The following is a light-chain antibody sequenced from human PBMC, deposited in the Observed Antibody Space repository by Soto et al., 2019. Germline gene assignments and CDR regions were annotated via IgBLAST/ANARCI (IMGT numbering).Light chain of an antibody. J-gene: IGLJ2*01. Sequence: QSALTQPPSASGSPGQSVTIPCTGTSSDVGDYNFVSWYQQHPGKVPKLIIYDVTKRPSGVPDRFSGSKSGNTASLTVSGLQAEDEANYYCSSHAVTNTVVFGGGTKVTVL. V-gene: IGLV2-8*01. CDR1: SSDVGDYNF. CDR2: DVT. CDR3: SSHAVTNTVV.